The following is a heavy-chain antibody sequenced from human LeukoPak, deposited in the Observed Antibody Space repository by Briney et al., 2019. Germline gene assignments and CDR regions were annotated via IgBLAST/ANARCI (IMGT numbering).Heavy chain of an antibody. CDR2: FYHTGSI. CDR1: GYSISSGYY. Sequence: KPSETLSLTCTVSGYSISSGYYWGWIRQPPGQGLEWIGSFYHTGSIYYNPSLKSRVPISVDTSKNQFSLKLSSVTAADTAVYYCVRSDDFWSGYYGYWGQGTLVTVSS. J-gene: IGHJ4*02. V-gene: IGHV4-38-2*02. D-gene: IGHD3-3*01. CDR3: VRSDDFWSGYYGY.